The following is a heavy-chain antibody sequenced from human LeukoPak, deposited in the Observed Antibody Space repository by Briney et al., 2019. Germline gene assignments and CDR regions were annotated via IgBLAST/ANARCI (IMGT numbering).Heavy chain of an antibody. Sequence: GESLKISCKGSGYSFTSYWIGWVRQMPGKGLEWMGIIYPCYSDTRYSPSFQGQVTISADKSISTAYLQWSRLKASDTAMYYCARRPNWGEFDYWGQGTLVTVSS. CDR3: ARRPNWGEFDY. CDR1: GYSFTSYW. V-gene: IGHV5-51*01. J-gene: IGHJ4*02. D-gene: IGHD7-27*01. CDR2: IYPCYSDT.